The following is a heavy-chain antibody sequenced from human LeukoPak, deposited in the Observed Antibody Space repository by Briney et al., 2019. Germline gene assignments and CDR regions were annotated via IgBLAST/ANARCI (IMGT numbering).Heavy chain of an antibody. CDR2: INSDGSST. V-gene: IGHV3-74*01. Sequence: GGSLRLSCAASGFTFSSYWMHWVRQAPGQGLVWVSRINSDGSSTSYADSVKGRFSISRDNARNTLYLQMNSLRAEDTAVYFCARLRCDVGDCYSAGQNFWGQGTLVTVSS. J-gene: IGHJ4*02. D-gene: IGHD2-21*02. CDR3: ARLRCDVGDCYSAGQNF. CDR1: GFTFSSYW.